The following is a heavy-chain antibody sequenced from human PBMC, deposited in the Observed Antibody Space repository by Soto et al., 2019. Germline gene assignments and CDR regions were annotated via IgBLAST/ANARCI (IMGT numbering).Heavy chain of an antibody. CDR2: ISYDGSNK. D-gene: IGHD2-2*01. Sequence: GGSLRLSCAASGFTFSSYGMHWVRQAPGKGLEWVAVISYDGSNKYYADSVKGRFTISRDNSKNTLYLQMNSMRAEETAVYYCAKVLIATIVVVPASIDYWGKVPMSTVS. J-gene: IGHJ4*02. V-gene: IGHV3-30*18. CDR3: AKVLIATIVVVPASIDY. CDR1: GFTFSSYG.